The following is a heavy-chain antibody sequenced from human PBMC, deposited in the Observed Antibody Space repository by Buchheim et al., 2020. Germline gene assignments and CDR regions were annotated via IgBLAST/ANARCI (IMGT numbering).Heavy chain of an antibody. CDR1: GGTFSSYT. J-gene: IGHJ6*02. Sequence: QVQLVQSGAEVKKPGSSVKVSCKASGGTFSSYTISWVRQAPGQGLEWMGRIIPILGIANYAQKFQGRVTITADKSTSTAYMELSSLRSEDTAVYYCARDQNWNLGVYYYYGMDVWGQGTT. V-gene: IGHV1-69*08. CDR3: ARDQNWNLGVYYYYGMDV. D-gene: IGHD1-1*01. CDR2: IIPILGIA.